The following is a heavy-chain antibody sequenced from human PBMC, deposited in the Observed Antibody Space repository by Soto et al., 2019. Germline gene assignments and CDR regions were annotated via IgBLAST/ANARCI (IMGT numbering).Heavy chain of an antibody. Sequence: SETLSLTCTLSGASITYGGYSWSWIRQPPGKDLEWLGYISHLESTFYNPSFQSRLTLSIDRSKNQFSLKLASMTAADTAVYYCARGGGYDPFDYWGQGNLVTVSS. D-gene: IGHD5-12*01. CDR2: ISHLEST. V-gene: IGHV4-30-2*01. J-gene: IGHJ4*02. CDR3: ARGGGYDPFDY. CDR1: GASITYGGYS.